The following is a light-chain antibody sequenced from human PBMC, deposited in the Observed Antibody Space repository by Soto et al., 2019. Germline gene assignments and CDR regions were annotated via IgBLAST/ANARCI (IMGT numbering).Light chain of an antibody. J-gene: IGKJ1*01. CDR2: WAS. CDR1: QSVLYSSNNKNY. Sequence: DIVMTQSPDSLAVSLGERATINCKSSQSVLYSSNNKNYLAWYQQKPGQPPKLLIYWASTRESGVPDRFGGSGSGTDFTLTISSLQAEDVAVYYCQQYYSTPRTFGKGTKVEIK. CDR3: QQYYSTPRT. V-gene: IGKV4-1*01.